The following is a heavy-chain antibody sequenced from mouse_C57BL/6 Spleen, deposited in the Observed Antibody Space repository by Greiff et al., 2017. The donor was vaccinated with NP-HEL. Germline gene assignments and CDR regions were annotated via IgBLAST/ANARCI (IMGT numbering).Heavy chain of an antibody. V-gene: IGHV1-50*01. D-gene: IGHD1-1*01. CDR1: GYTFTSYW. CDR3: ASGGLLRSLYAMDY. Sequence: QVQLQQPGAELVKPGASVKLSCKASGYTFTSYWMQWVKQRPGQGLEWIGEIDPSDSYTNYNQKFKGKATLTVDTSSSTAYMQLSSLTSEDSAVYYCASGGLLRSLYAMDYWGQGTSVTVSS. CDR2: IDPSDSYT. J-gene: IGHJ4*01.